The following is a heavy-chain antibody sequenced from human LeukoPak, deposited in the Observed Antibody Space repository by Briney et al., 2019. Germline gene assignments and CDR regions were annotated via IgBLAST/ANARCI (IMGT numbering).Heavy chain of an antibody. J-gene: IGHJ4*02. CDR3: AKDWVYGDYLGGDY. V-gene: IGHV3-30*18. CDR2: ISYDGSNK. Sequence: QPGGSLRLSCAASGFTFSSYGMHWVRQAPGKGLEWVAVISYDGSNKYYADSVKGRFTISRDNSKNTLYLQMNSLRAEDTAVYYCAKDWVYGDYLGGDYWGQGTLVTVSS. CDR1: GFTFSSYG. D-gene: IGHD4-17*01.